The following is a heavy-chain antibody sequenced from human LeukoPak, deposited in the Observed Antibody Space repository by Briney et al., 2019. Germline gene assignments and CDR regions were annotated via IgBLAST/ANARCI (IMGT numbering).Heavy chain of an antibody. CDR1: GFTFNSYA. J-gene: IGHJ4*02. V-gene: IGHV3-23*01. Sequence: GGSLRLSCAASGFTFNSYAMTWVRQAPGRGLECVSSIGAGSGTTHYADSVKGRFTISRDNSKNTLYLQMNSLRAEDTAVYYCARNWNYDDWGQGTLATVSS. D-gene: IGHD1-7*01. CDR3: ARNWNYDD. CDR2: IGAGSGTT.